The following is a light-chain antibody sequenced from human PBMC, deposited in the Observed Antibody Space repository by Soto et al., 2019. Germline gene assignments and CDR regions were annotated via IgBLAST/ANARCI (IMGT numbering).Light chain of an antibody. CDR3: AAWDNSLSGRV. CDR2: VDN. CDR1: SSNIGSNY. Sequence: QSVLTQPPSASGTPGQRVTISCSGSSSNIGSNYVYWYQQLPGTAPKLLVFVDNQRPSGVPDRFSDSKSGTSASLAISGLRSEDEADYYCAAWDNSLSGRVFGGGTKLTVL. J-gene: IGLJ3*02. V-gene: IGLV1-47*02.